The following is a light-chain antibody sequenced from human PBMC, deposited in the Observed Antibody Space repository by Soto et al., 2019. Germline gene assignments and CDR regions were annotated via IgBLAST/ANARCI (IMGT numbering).Light chain of an antibody. CDR3: QQSYSTLLT. CDR1: QSISSY. CDR2: AAS. Sequence: DIQMTQSPSSLSASVGDRVTIACRASQSISSYLNWYQHKPGKAPKLLIYAASSLQSGVPSRFSGSGSGTDFILSISSLQPEDFATYYCQQSYSTLLTFGQGTKMESK. V-gene: IGKV1-39*01. J-gene: IGKJ1*01.